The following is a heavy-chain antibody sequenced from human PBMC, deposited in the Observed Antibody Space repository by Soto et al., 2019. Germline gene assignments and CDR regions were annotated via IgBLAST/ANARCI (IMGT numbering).Heavy chain of an antibody. V-gene: IGHV3-7*01. D-gene: IGHD5-18*01. CDR2: IKPDGSDK. Sequence: EVQLVESGGGLVQPGGSLRLSCAASGFTFSSYWMSWVRQAPGKGLEWVANIKPDGSDKYYVDSVKGRFTISRDNVQNSVYLQMHSLRAEDTAVYYCARQYTYGRVWGQGTLVTVSS. J-gene: IGHJ4*02. CDR1: GFTFSSYW. CDR3: ARQYTYGRV.